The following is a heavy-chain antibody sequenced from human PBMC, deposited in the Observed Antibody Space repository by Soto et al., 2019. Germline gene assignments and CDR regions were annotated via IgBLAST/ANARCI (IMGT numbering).Heavy chain of an antibody. Sequence: GAPLKVSCKASGYTLTSYGISWVRKAPGQGLEWMGWISAYNGNTNYAQKLQGRVTMTTDTSTSTAYMELRSLRSDDTAVYCCARDPGYSYGYRYFDYWGQGTLVTVSS. CDR2: ISAYNGNT. CDR3: ARDPGYSYGYRYFDY. J-gene: IGHJ4*02. D-gene: IGHD5-18*01. V-gene: IGHV1-18*04. CDR1: GYTLTSYG.